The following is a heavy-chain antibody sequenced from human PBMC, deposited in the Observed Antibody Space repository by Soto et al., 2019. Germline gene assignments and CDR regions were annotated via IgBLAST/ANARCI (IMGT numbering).Heavy chain of an antibody. CDR3: AIHRYCSSTSCYRAFGFDY. Sequence: ASVKVSCKASGYGFTSCGSSWVRQAPGQGLEWMGWISAYNGNTNYAQKLQGRVTMTTDTSTSTAYMELRSLRSDDTAVYYCAIHRYCSSTSCYRAFGFDYWGQGTPVTVSS. CDR2: ISAYNGNT. D-gene: IGHD2-2*01. CDR1: GYGFTSCG. J-gene: IGHJ4*02. V-gene: IGHV1-18*01.